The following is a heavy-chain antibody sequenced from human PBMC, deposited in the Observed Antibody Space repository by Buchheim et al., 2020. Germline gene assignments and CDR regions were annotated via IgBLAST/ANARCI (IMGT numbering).Heavy chain of an antibody. J-gene: IGHJ4*02. D-gene: IGHD2-8*01. V-gene: IGHV3-30*03. Sequence: VQLVESGGGVVQPGRSLRLSCAASGFTFSSYGMHWVRQAPGKGLEWVAVISYDGSNKHYVDSVKGRFTISRDNSKNTLFLPMNSLRAEDTDVYYCASAEDCTNGVCYPIDFDYWGQGTL. CDR1: GFTFSSYG. CDR2: ISYDGSNK. CDR3: ASAEDCTNGVCYPIDFDY.